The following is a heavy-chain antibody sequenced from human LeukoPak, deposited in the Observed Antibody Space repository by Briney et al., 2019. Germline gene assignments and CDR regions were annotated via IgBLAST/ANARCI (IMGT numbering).Heavy chain of an antibody. D-gene: IGHD3-3*01. CDR2: IYYSGST. J-gene: IGHJ4*02. Sequence: NTSETLSLTCTVSGGSISSSSYYWGWIRQPPGKWLEWIGSIYYSGSTYYNPSLKSRVTISVDTSKNQFSLKLSSVTAADTAVYYCARGSGYYPDYWGQGTLVTVSS. V-gene: IGHV4-39*07. CDR3: ARGSGYYPDY. CDR1: GGSISSSSYY.